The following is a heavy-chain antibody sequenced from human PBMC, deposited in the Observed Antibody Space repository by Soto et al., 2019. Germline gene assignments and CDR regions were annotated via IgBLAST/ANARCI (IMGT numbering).Heavy chain of an antibody. J-gene: IGHJ4*02. CDR2: IYFSGST. CDR3: ARAWAAPGSHWGD. V-gene: IGHV4-59*01. D-gene: IGHD3-16*01. CDR1: GDSMNPYY. Sequence: QVQLQESGPGLVKPSETLSLTCTVSGDSMNPYYWSWIRQPPGKGLEWNGYIYFSGSTNFNPSLKSRVTLSLDTSKRQFFLKLTSVTAADTAVYYCARAWAAPGSHWGDWGRGTLVTVSS.